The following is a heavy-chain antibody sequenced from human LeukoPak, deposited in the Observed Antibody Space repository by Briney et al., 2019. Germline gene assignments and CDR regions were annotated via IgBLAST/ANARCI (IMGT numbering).Heavy chain of an antibody. Sequence: SETLSLTCTVSGGSLSSYYWSWIRQPAGKGLEWIGRIYTRGSTNYNPSLKSRVTMSVDTSKNQFSLKLSSVTAADTAVYYCAGEGHYYDSSGYYYGGEDYWGQGTLVTVSS. D-gene: IGHD3-22*01. CDR2: IYTRGST. V-gene: IGHV4-4*07. CDR3: AGEGHYYDSSGYYYGGEDY. J-gene: IGHJ4*02. CDR1: GGSLSSYY.